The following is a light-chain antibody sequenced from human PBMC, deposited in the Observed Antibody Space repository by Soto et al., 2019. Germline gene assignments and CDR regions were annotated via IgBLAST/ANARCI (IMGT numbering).Light chain of an antibody. CDR1: SSDVGGYNY. J-gene: IGLJ1*01. V-gene: IGLV2-11*01. CDR2: DVS. CDR3: CSYAGRSYV. Sequence: QSVLTQPRSASGSPGQSVAISCTGTSSDVGGYNYVSWYQQHPGKAPKLMIYDVSKRPSGVPDRFSGSKSGNTASLTISGLQAEDEADYYCCSYAGRSYVFGTGTKVTVL.